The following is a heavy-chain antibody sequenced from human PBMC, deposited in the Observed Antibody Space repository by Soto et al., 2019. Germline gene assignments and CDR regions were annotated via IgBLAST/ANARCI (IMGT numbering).Heavy chain of an antibody. V-gene: IGHV4-59*08. J-gene: IGHJ3*02. CDR1: GGSISSSY. D-gene: IGHD2-2*01. CDR2: IYYSGST. CDR3: ARRSSTSFNDAFHI. Sequence: SETPSLPRTVSGGSISSSYWGWVRQPPGKGLEWIGYIYYSGSTNYNPSLKSRVTISVDTSKNQFSLKLSSVTAADTAVYYCARRSSTSFNDAFHIWGQGTMVTVS.